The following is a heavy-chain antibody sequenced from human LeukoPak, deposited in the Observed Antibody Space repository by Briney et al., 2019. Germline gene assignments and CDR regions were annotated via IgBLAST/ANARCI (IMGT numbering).Heavy chain of an antibody. CDR1: GYTFINYG. CDR2: ISAENGNT. Sequence: ASVKVSCKASGYTFINYGISWVRQAPGQGLEWMGWISAENGNTGYVENLQGRVTMTRNTSISTAYMELSSLRSEDTAVYYCARGHDRDTWGQGTLVTVSS. CDR3: ARGHDRDT. J-gene: IGHJ4*02. D-gene: IGHD3-9*01. V-gene: IGHV1-8*01.